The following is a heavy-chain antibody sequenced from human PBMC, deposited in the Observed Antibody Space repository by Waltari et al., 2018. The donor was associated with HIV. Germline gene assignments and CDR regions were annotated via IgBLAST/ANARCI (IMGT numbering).Heavy chain of an antibody. CDR2: IYYSGST. Sequence: QVQLQESGPGLVKPSETLSLTCTVSGGSISSSYWSWIRQPPGKGLEWIGHIYYSGSTNYNPSLKSRVTISLDTSKNQFSLKLSSMTAADTAVYYCARVRITMIVARPNDAFDIWGQGTMVTVSS. J-gene: IGHJ3*02. V-gene: IGHV4-59*01. CDR3: ARVRITMIVARPNDAFDI. CDR1: GGSISSSY. D-gene: IGHD3-22*01.